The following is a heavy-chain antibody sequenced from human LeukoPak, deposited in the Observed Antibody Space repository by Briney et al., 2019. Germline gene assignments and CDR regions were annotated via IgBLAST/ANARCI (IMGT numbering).Heavy chain of an antibody. CDR1: GFTVSSNY. Sequence: GGSLRLSCAASGFTVSSNYMTWVRQAPGKGLEWVSVIHKSAITYYADTVKGRFTISRDNSKNTLYLQMNSLRAEDTAVYYCAKDPYRGYSYGSYFDYWGQGTLVTVSS. CDR2: IHKSAIT. J-gene: IGHJ4*02. V-gene: IGHV3-66*03. D-gene: IGHD5-18*01. CDR3: AKDPYRGYSYGSYFDY.